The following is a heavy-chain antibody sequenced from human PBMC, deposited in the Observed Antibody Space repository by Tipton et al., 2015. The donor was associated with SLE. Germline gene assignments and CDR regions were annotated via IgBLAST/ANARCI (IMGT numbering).Heavy chain of an antibody. J-gene: IGHJ4*02. Sequence: LSLTCAVSGYSISSGYYWGWIRQPPGKGLEWIGSIYHSGSTFYNPSLKSRVTISVDTSKNQFSLKLSSVTAADTAVYYCARGDVYNFDYWGQGTLVTVSS. CDR1: GYSISSGYY. CDR3: ARGDVYNFDY. CDR2: IYHSGST. V-gene: IGHV4-38-2*01. D-gene: IGHD5-24*01.